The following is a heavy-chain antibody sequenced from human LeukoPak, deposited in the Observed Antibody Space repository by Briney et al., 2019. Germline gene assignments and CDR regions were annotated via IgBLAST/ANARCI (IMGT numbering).Heavy chain of an antibody. V-gene: IGHV4-61*05. CDR1: GGSISSSSYY. Sequence: SETLSLTCTVSGGSISSSSYYWGWIRQPPGKGLEWIGYIYYSGSTNYNPSLKSRVTISVDTSKNQFSLKLSSVTAADTAVYYCARHGVESTRYSSSWYWFDYWGQGTLVTVSS. D-gene: IGHD6-13*01. CDR2: IYYSGST. CDR3: ARHGVESTRYSSSWYWFDY. J-gene: IGHJ4*02.